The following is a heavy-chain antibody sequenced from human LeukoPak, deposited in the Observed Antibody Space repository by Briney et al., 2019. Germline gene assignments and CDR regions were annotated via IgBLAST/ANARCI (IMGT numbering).Heavy chain of an antibody. D-gene: IGHD3-9*01. CDR1: GGSISSGSYY. V-gene: IGHV4-61*02. J-gene: IGHJ4*02. Sequence: SETLSLTCTVSGGSISSGSYYWSWIRQPAGKGLEWIGRIYTSGSTNYNPSLKSRVTMSVDTSENQFSLKLSSVTAADTAVYYCAREGVDYDILTGYPDHYFDYWGQGTLVTVSS. CDR3: AREGVDYDILTGYPDHYFDY. CDR2: IYTSGST.